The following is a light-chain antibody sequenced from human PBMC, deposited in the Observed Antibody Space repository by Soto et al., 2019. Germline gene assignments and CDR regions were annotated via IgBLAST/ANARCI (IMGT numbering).Light chain of an antibody. V-gene: IGLV2-14*01. Sequence: QSALTQPASVSGSPGQSITISCTGTSSDVGGYNYVSWYQQHPGKAPKLMIYDVSNRPSGVSNRFSGSKSGNTASLTISGLQAEDEADYYCSSYTSSSTQGVVFGGGTKLPVL. CDR3: SSYTSSSTQGVV. CDR1: SSDVGGYNY. CDR2: DVS. J-gene: IGLJ2*01.